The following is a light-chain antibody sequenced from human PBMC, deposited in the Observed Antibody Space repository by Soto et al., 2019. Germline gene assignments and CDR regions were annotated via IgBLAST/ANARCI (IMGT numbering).Light chain of an antibody. J-gene: IGKJ1*01. Sequence: EIVLTQSPATLSLSPGESATLSCRASESVRHYVAWYQQKPGQAPRLLIYDASSRATGIPDRFSGSGSGTDFTLTISRLEPEDFAVYYCQQYGSSPWTFGQGTKVDIK. V-gene: IGKV3-20*01. CDR2: DAS. CDR3: QQYGSSPWT. CDR1: ESVRHY.